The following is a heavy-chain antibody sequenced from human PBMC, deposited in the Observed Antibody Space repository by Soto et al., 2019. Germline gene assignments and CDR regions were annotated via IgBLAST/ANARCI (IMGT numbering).Heavy chain of an antibody. V-gene: IGHV1-18*04. CDR3: ARDLAAVVVIREVRPTPAKH. D-gene: IGHD2-15*01. J-gene: IGHJ4*02. CDR2: ISAYNGNT. Sequence: GASVKVSCKASGYTFTSYGISWVRQAPGQGLEWMGWISAYNGNTNYAQKLQGRVTMTTDTSTSTAYMELRSLRSDDTAVYYCARDLAAVVVIREVRPTPAKHWGQGTLVTVSS. CDR1: GYTFTSYG.